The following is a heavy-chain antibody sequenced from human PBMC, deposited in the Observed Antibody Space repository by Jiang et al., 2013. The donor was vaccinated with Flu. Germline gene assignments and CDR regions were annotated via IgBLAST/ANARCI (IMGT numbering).Heavy chain of an antibody. D-gene: IGHD3-22*01. CDR3: AREYYYDSSGYHNYFDY. CDR1: GGSFSGYY. J-gene: IGHJ4*02. V-gene: IGHV4-34*01. CDR2: INHSGST. Sequence: LLKPSETLSLTCAVYGGSFSGYYWSWIRQPPGKGLEWIGEINHSGSTNYNPSLKSRVTISVDTSKNQFSLKLSSVTAADTAVYYCAREYYYDSSGYHNYFDYWGQGTLVTVSS.